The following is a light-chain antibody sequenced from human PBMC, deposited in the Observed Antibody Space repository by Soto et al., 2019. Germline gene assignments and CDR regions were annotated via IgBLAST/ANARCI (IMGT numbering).Light chain of an antibody. CDR3: HRYNNWTAFT. J-gene: IGKJ1*01. Sequence: EIVMTQSQATLSVSPGERATLSCRASQSVSSNFAWYQQKPGEAARLLIYDASPRATSIPPRFSGSGSGTEFTLTITGLPSEDFAVYDCHRYNNWTAFTFGQGTKVEIK. CDR1: QSVSSN. V-gene: IGKV3-15*01. CDR2: DAS.